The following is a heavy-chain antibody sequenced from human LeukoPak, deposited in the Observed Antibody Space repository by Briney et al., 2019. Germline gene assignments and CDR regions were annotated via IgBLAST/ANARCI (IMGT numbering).Heavy chain of an antibody. CDR2: IIPIFGIA. CDR1: GGTFSSYA. Sequence: SVKVSCKASGGTFSSYAISWVRQAPGQGLEWMGRIIPIFGIANCAQKFQGRVTITADKSTSTAYMELSSLRSEDTAVYYCARDSDDYDFWSGQNNYYYYYGMDVWGQGTTVTVSS. J-gene: IGHJ6*02. CDR3: ARDSDDYDFWSGQNNYYYYYGMDV. V-gene: IGHV1-69*04. D-gene: IGHD3-3*01.